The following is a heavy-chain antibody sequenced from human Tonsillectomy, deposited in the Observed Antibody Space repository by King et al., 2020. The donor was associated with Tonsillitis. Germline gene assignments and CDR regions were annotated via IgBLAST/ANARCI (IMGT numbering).Heavy chain of an antibody. D-gene: IGHD3-16*01. CDR3: ARDRGGRRNPGGYFDY. V-gene: IGHV4-59*01. CDR2: IDYSGST. CDR1: GGSISSYY. J-gene: IGHJ4*02. Sequence: QLQESGPGLVKPSETLSLTCTVSGGSISSYYWSWIRQPPGKGLDWIGYIDYSGSTTYNPSLKSRVTISVDTSKNQFSLKLSSVTAADTAVYYCARDRGGRRNPGGYFDYWGQGTLVTVSS.